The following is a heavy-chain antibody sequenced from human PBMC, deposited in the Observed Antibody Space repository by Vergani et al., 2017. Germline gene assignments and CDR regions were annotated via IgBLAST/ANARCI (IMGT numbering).Heavy chain of an antibody. J-gene: IGHJ4*02. CDR1: GYTFTSYG. V-gene: IGHV1-18*01. CDR2: ISAYNGNT. D-gene: IGHD3-22*01. CDR3: AGETYYYDSSGLGTFDY. Sequence: QVQLVQSGAEVKKPGASVKVSCKASGYTFTSYGISWVRQAPGQGLEWMGWISAYNGNTNYAQKLQGRVTMTTDTSTSTAYMELRSLRSDDTAVYYCAGETYYYDSSGLGTFDYWGQGTLVTVSS.